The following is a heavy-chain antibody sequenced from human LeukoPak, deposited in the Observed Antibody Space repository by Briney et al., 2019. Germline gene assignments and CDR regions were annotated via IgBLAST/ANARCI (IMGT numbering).Heavy chain of an antibody. CDR3: ASRPFSSLDY. J-gene: IGHJ4*02. CDR2: IYSGGTT. V-gene: IGHV4-39*01. D-gene: IGHD2/OR15-2a*01. Sequence: PSETLSLTSSVSGDSIIRSGNYWGWIRQAPGKGLEWVANIYSGGTTYYNPSLKSRVIISVDTSKNQVSLKLSSVTAADTAFYYCASRPFSSLDYWGQGTLVSVSS. CDR1: GDSIIRSGNY.